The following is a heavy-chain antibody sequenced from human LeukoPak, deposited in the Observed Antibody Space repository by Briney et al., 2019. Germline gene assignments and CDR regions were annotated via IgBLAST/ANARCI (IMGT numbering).Heavy chain of an antibody. J-gene: IGHJ4*02. CDR1: GGSISSYY. CDR3: ARHARIAAAGKGYYFDY. Sequence: PSETLSLTCTVSGGSISSYYWSWIRQPPGKGLEWIGYIYYSGSTNYNPSLKSRVTISVDTSKNQFSLKLSSVTAADTAVYYCARHARIAAAGKGYYFDYWGQGTLVTVSS. CDR2: IYYSGST. V-gene: IGHV4-59*01. D-gene: IGHD6-13*01.